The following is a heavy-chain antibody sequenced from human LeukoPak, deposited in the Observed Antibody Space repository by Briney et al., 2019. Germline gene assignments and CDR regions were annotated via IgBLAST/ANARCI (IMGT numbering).Heavy chain of an antibody. CDR3: ARCRMPIYYYSGMDV. J-gene: IGHJ6*02. CDR2: IYYSGST. V-gene: IGHV4-59*08. D-gene: IGHD3-16*01. Sequence: PSETLSLTCTVSGGSISSYYWSWIRQPPGEGVEWIGYIYYSGSTNYNPSLKSRVTISVDTSKNQFSLKLSSVTAADTAVYYCARCRMPIYYYSGMDVWAKGPRSPSP. CDR1: GGSISSYY.